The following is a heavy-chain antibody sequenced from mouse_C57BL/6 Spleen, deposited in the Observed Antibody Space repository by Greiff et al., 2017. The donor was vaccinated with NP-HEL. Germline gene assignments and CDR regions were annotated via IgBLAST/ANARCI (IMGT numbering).Heavy chain of an antibody. D-gene: IGHD1-1*01. V-gene: IGHV2-9*01. Sequence: QVHVKQSGPGLVAPSQSLSITCTVSGFSLTSYGVDWVRQPPGKGLEWLGVIWGGGSTNYNSALMSRLSISKDNSKSQVFLKMNSLQTDDTAMYYCAKRGITTVVATPFAYWGQGTLVTVSA. J-gene: IGHJ3*01. CDR3: AKRGITTVVATPFAY. CDR1: GFSLTSYG. CDR2: IWGGGST.